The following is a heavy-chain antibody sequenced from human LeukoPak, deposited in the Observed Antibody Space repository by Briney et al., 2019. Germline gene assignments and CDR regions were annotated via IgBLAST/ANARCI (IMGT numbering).Heavy chain of an antibody. CDR3: ARDQRSHDFWSGYYTGYGMDV. CDR1: GGSFNSYY. V-gene: IGHV4-59*12. CDR2: IFYNGNT. Sequence: SETLSLTCTVSGGSFNSYYWTWVRQPPGKGLEWIGYIFYNGNTKYDPSLQSRVTISVDTSKNQFSLKLSSVTAADTAVYYCARDQRSHDFWSGYYTGYGMDVWGQGTTVTVSS. J-gene: IGHJ6*02. D-gene: IGHD3-3*01.